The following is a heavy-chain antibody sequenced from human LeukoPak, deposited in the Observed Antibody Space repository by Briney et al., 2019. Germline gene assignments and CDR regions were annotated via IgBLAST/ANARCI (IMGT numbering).Heavy chain of an antibody. V-gene: IGHV4-61*05. CDR3: ARGGSTGTNLNWVDP. CDR2: IYYSGST. D-gene: IGHD1-1*01. J-gene: IGHJ5*02. CDR1: GGSISSSSYF. Sequence: SETLSLTCTVSGGSISSSSYFWGWIRQPPGKGLQWIAYIYYSGSTNYNPSLKSRVTISVDTSKNQFSLKLSSVTAADTAVYYCARGGSTGTNLNWVDPWGQGTLVTVSS.